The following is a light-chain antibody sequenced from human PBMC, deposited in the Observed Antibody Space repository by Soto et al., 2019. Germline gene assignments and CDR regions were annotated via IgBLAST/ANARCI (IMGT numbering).Light chain of an antibody. J-gene: IGLJ3*02. CDR3: SSNTLRSPLV. CDR1: SSDIGGYKA. Sequence: QSALTQPASVSGSPGQSITISCTGTSSDIGGYKAVSCYQHHPGKAPKLIIYEISNRPSGVSNRFSGSKSANSASLTISGLQAEDEYDYYCSSNTLRSPLVYGGGTKLTVL. V-gene: IGLV2-14*01. CDR2: EIS.